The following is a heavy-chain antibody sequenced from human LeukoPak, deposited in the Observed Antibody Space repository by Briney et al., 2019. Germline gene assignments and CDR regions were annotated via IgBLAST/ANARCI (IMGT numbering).Heavy chain of an antibody. Sequence: GASVKVSCKASGYTFTSYGISWVRQAPGQGLEWMGWISAYNGNTNYAQKLQGRVTMTTDTSTSTAYMELRSLRSVDTAVYYCARVPNYYDSSGYLAAFDIWGQGTMVTVSS. CDR2: ISAYNGNT. J-gene: IGHJ3*02. CDR3: ARVPNYYDSSGYLAAFDI. D-gene: IGHD3-22*01. CDR1: GYTFTSYG. V-gene: IGHV1-18*01.